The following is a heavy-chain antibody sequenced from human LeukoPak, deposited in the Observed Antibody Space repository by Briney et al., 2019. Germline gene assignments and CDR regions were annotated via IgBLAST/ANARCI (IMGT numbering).Heavy chain of an antibody. D-gene: IGHD3-22*01. Sequence: SETLSLTCAVSGGSISTFDWSWIRLPPGKGLEWIGYIHYSGSSNYNPSLKSRVTISVDTSKNQFSLKLSSVTAADTAVYYCARGTYYDSSGYYVPNDYWGQGTLVTVSS. CDR1: GGSISTFD. V-gene: IGHV4-59*12. J-gene: IGHJ4*02. CDR3: ARGTYYDSSGYYVPNDY. CDR2: IHYSGSS.